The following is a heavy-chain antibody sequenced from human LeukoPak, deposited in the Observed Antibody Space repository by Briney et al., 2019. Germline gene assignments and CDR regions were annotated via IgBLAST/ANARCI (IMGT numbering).Heavy chain of an antibody. CDR3: ASITMVRGVSGDY. J-gene: IGHJ4*02. CDR2: INPNSDGT. CDR1: GYTFTGYY. D-gene: IGHD3-10*01. Sequence: ASVKVSCKASGYTFTGYYMHWVRQAPGQGLEWMGWINPNSDGTNYAQKFQGRVTMTRDTSISTAYMELSRLRSDDTAVYYCASITMVRGVSGDYWGQGTLVTVSS. V-gene: IGHV1-2*02.